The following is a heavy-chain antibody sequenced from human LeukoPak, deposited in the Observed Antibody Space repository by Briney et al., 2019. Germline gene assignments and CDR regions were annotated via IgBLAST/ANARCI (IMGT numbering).Heavy chain of an antibody. J-gene: IGHJ4*02. CDR2: IIPIFGTA. V-gene: IGHV1-69*13. Sequence: SVKVSCKASGGTFSSYAISWVRQAPGQGLEWMGGIIPIFGTANYAQKFQGRVTITADESTSTAYMELSSLRSEDTAVYYCARGAVDIAARPGFDYWGQGTLVTVSS. D-gene: IGHD6-6*01. CDR1: GGTFSSYA. CDR3: ARGAVDIAARPGFDY.